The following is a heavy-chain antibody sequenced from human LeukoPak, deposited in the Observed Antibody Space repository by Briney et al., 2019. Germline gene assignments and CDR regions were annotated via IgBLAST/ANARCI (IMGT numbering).Heavy chain of an antibody. CDR2: TSYDGSNT. CDR1: GXTFTSRA. Sequence: GGSLRLSCAASGXTFTSRAMHWVRQAPGKGLEWVAITSYDGSNTYYAESVKGRFTISRDNSKNTLYLQMNSLRAEDTAVYYCAREGPSGSPPADFWGQGTLVTVSS. J-gene: IGHJ4*02. D-gene: IGHD3-10*01. CDR3: AREGPSGSPPADF. V-gene: IGHV3-30-3*01.